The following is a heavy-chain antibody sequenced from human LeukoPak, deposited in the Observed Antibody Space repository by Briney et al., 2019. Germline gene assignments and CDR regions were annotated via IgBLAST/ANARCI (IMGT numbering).Heavy chain of an antibody. V-gene: IGHV4-39*07. CDR3: ARDSLVGATRPGWAFDI. D-gene: IGHD1-26*01. CDR2: IYYSGST. Sequence: GSLRLSCAASGFTFSIYNMNWVRQPPGKGLEWIGSIYYSGSTYYNPSLKSRVTISVDTSKNQFSLKLSSVTAADTAVYYCARDSLVGATRPGWAFDIWSQGTIVTVSS. J-gene: IGHJ3*02. CDR1: GFTFSIYN.